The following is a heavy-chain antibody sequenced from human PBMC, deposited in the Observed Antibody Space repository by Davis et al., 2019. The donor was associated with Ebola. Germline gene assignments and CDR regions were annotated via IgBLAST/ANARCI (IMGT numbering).Heavy chain of an antibody. J-gene: IGHJ6*03. CDR2: IKEEVSEK. Sequence: PGGSLRLSCAASGFTFSSYWMSWVRQAPGKGLEWVANIKEEVSEKYYVDSVKGRFTISRDNAKNSLFLQMNSLRVEDTAVYYCARVYDLWMGLDDYYYMDVWGKGTTVTVSS. CDR3: ARVYDLWMGLDDYYYMDV. CDR1: GFTFSSYW. D-gene: IGHD3-3*01. V-gene: IGHV3-7*03.